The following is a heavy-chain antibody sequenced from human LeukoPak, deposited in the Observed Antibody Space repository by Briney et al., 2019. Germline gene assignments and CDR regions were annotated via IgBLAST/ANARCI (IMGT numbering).Heavy chain of an antibody. CDR1: GFPFTNNY. J-gene: IGHJ5*01. CDR3: ARVRRQVGSRWFDS. CDR2: INIGGSV. Sequence: GGPLSLPCAASGFPFTNNYMSWLRQATGKGVEGVSVINIGGSVSYADSVKGRFTISRDNSNSTLYLQMNSLRVEDTALYYCARVRRQVGSRWFDSWGQGTLVTVSS. V-gene: IGHV3-53*01. D-gene: IGHD1-26*01.